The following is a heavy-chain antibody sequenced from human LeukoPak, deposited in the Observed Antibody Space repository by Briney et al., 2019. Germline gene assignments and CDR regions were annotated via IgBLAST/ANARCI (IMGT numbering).Heavy chain of an antibody. CDR1: GFTFSSYA. CDR3: ARVNSGSPSGYYYGMDV. D-gene: IGHD1-26*01. CDR2: ISYDGSNK. V-gene: IGHV3-30-3*01. J-gene: IGHJ6*02. Sequence: GRSLRLSCAASGFTFSSYAMHWVRQAPGKGLEWVAVISYDGSNKYYADSVKGRFTISRDNSKNTLYLQMNSLRAEDTAVYYCARVNSGSPSGYYYGMDVWGQGTTVTVSS.